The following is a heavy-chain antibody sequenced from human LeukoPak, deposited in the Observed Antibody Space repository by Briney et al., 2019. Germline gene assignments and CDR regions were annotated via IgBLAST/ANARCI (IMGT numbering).Heavy chain of an antibody. Sequence: SETLSLTFAVYGGSFSGYYWSWIRQPPGKGLEWIGEINHSGSTNYNPSLKSRVTISVDTSKNQFSLKLSSVTAADTAVYYCARDRQRSYCSSTSCPNWFDPWGQGTLVIVSS. CDR1: GGSFSGYY. CDR2: INHSGST. J-gene: IGHJ5*02. D-gene: IGHD2-2*01. V-gene: IGHV4-34*01. CDR3: ARDRQRSYCSSTSCPNWFDP.